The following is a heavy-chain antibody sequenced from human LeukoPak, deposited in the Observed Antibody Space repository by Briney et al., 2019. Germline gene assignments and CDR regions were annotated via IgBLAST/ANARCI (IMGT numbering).Heavy chain of an antibody. V-gene: IGHV4-61*02. CDR2: IYTSGST. CDR3: ARDSVVPATYYYYYMDV. CDR1: GGSISSGSYY. J-gene: IGHJ6*03. D-gene: IGHD2-2*01. Sequence: PSETLSLTCTVSGGSISSGSYYWGWIGQPAGRGLEWIGRIYTSGSTNYNPSLKSRVTISVDTSKNQFSLKLSSVTAADTAVYYCARDSVVPATYYYYYMDVWGKGTTVTVSS.